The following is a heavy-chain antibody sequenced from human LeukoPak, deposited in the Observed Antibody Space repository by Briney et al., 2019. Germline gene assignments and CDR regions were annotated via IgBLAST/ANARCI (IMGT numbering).Heavy chain of an antibody. CDR2: INPNSGGT. Sequence: ASVKVSCKASGYTFTGYYMRWVRHAPGQGLEWMGWINPNSGGTNYAQKFQGRVTMTRDTSISTAYMELSRLRSDDTAVYYCARVVVPAAPTREFDYWGQGTLVTVSS. D-gene: IGHD2-2*01. J-gene: IGHJ4*02. CDR3: ARVVVPAAPTREFDY. CDR1: GYTFTGYY. V-gene: IGHV1-2*02.